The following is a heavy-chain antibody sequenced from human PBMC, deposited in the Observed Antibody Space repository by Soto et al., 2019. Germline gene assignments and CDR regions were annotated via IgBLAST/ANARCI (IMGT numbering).Heavy chain of an antibody. Sequence: QVQLVESGGGVVQPGRSLRLSCAASGFTFSSYAMHWVRQAPGKGLEWVAVISYDGSNKYYADSVKGRFTISRDNSKNTLYLQMNSLRAEDTAVYYCARDPSRGGSYWYFDLWGRGTLVTVSS. V-gene: IGHV3-30-3*01. J-gene: IGHJ2*01. CDR2: ISYDGSNK. CDR3: ARDPSRGGSYWYFDL. CDR1: GFTFSSYA. D-gene: IGHD2-15*01.